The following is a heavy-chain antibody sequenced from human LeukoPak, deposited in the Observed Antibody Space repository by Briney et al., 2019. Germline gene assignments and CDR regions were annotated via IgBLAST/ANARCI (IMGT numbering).Heavy chain of an antibody. CDR1: GFTFTSYA. CDR2: IKQDGSEK. V-gene: IGHV3-7*01. D-gene: IGHD3-22*01. Sequence: GGSLRLSCAASGFTFTSYAMNWVRQAPGAGLEWVANIKQDGSEKYYVDSVKGRFTISRDNAKNSLYLQMNSLRAEDTAVYYCARDEGARYYFDSSGYFPGYWGQGTLVTVSS. CDR3: ARDEGARYYFDSSGYFPGY. J-gene: IGHJ4*02.